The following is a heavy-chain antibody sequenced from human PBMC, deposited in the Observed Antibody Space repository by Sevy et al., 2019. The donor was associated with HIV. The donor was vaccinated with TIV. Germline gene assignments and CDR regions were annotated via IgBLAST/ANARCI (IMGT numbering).Heavy chain of an antibody. J-gene: IGHJ4*02. D-gene: IGHD3-22*01. CDR1: GGSISSSSYY. V-gene: IGHV4-39*01. CDR3: ARSLSYYDSSGYYHTYYFDY. Sequence: ETLSLTCTVSGGSISSSSYYWGWIRQPPGKGLEWIGSIYYSGSTYYNPSLKSRVTISVDTSKNQFSLKLSSVTAADTAVYYCARSLSYYDSSGYYHTYYFDYWGQGTLVTVSS. CDR2: IYYSGST.